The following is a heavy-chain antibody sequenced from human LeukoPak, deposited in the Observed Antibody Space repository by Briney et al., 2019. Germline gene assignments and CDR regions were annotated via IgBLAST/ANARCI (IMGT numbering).Heavy chain of an antibody. CDR3: GVGGYSHGYDY. J-gene: IGHJ4*02. Sequence: PGGSLRLSCTVSGFTFSTYWMNWVRQAPGKGLEWVANIKQDGGEKYYLDSVKGRFTISRENAKNSLYLQMDSLRVEDTAVYYCGVGGYSHGYDYWGQGTLVTVSS. CDR2: IKQDGGEK. D-gene: IGHD5-18*01. CDR1: GFTFSTYW. V-gene: IGHV3-7*01.